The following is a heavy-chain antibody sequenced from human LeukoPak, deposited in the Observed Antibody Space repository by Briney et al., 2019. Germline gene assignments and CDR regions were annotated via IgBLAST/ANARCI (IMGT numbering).Heavy chain of an antibody. CDR3: AREHSGYDFPGRDYYYMDV. Sequence: PGGSLRLSCAASGFTFSSYNMNWVRQAPGKGLEWVSRINSDGSSTSYADSVKGRFTISRDNAKNSLYLQMNSLRAEDTAVYYCAREHSGYDFPGRDYYYMDVWGKGTTVTVSS. J-gene: IGHJ6*03. CDR2: INSDGSST. D-gene: IGHD5-12*01. V-gene: IGHV3-74*01. CDR1: GFTFSSYN.